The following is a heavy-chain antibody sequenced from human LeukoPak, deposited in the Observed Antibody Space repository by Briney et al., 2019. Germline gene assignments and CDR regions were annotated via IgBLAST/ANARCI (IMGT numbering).Heavy chain of an antibody. J-gene: IGHJ3*02. V-gene: IGHV3-11*01. CDR3: ARARDVVVVNAHYDAFDI. CDR1: GFTFSDHY. D-gene: IGHD2-15*01. CDR2: INNGANYI. Sequence: PGGSLRLSCAASGFTFSDHYMVWLRQTPGKGLEWVSSINNGANYINYADSVKGRFTISRDNAKNSLYLQMNSLRAEDTAVYFCARARDVVVVNAHYDAFDIWGQGTRVTVSS.